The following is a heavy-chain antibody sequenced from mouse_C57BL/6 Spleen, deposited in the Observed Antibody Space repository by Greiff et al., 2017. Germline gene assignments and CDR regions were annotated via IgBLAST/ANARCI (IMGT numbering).Heavy chain of an antibody. D-gene: IGHD2-4*01. Sequence: EVMLVESGGGLVQPGGSLSLSCAASGFTFTDYYMSWVRQPPGKALGWLGFIRNKANGYTTEYSASVKGRFTISRDNSQSILYLQMNALRAEDSATYYCATYDYGYAMDYWGQGTSVTVSS. J-gene: IGHJ4*01. V-gene: IGHV7-3*01. CDR2: IRNKANGYTT. CDR3: ATYDYGYAMDY. CDR1: GFTFTDYY.